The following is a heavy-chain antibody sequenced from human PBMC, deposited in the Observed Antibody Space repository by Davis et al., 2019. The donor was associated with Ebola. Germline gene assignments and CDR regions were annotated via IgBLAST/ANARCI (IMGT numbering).Heavy chain of an antibody. CDR3: ARDGGSSSSMGAFDV. J-gene: IGHJ3*01. CDR2: ICSDGIT. CDR1: GFSVSIKY. D-gene: IGHD6-6*01. Sequence: GESLKISCAASGFSVSIKYMTWVRQAPGKGLEWVSVICSDGITYYADSVKGRFTISRDNAKNTLYLQMNSLRGDDTAVYYCARDGGSSSSMGAFDVWGHGTLVAVSS. V-gene: IGHV3-53*01.